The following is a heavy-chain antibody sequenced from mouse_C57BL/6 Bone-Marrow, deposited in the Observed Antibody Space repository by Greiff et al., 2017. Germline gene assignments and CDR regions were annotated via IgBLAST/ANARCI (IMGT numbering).Heavy chain of an antibody. Sequence: QVQLKQSGAELVRPGASVTLSCKASGYTFTDYEMHWVKQTPVHGLEWIGAIDPETGGTAYNQKFKGKAILTADKSSSTAYMELRSLTSDDSAVYYCTTIYYGNYLYYAMDYWGQGTSVTVSS. J-gene: IGHJ4*01. CDR3: TTIYYGNYLYYAMDY. D-gene: IGHD2-1*01. CDR2: IDPETGGT. V-gene: IGHV1-15*01. CDR1: GYTFTDYE.